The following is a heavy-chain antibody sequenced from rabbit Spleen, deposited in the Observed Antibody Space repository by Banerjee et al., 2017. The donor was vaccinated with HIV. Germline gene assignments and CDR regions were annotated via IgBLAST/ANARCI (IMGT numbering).Heavy chain of an antibody. CDR1: GFSFSSSYW. D-gene: IGHD8-1*01. V-gene: IGHV1S45*01. CDR2: IYTSSGST. CDR3: ARDTGSSFSSYGMDL. Sequence: QEQLEESGGDLVQPEGSLTLTCTASGFSFSSSYWMCWVRQAPGKGLEWIACIYTSSGSTYSATWAKGRFTCSKTSSTTVTLQMTSLTAADTASYFCARDTGSSFSSYGMDLWGPGTLVTVS. J-gene: IGHJ6*01.